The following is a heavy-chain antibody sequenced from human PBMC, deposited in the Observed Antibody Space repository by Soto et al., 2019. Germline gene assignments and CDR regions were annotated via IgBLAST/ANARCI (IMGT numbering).Heavy chain of an antibody. D-gene: IGHD3-22*01. CDR2: IYYSGST. Sequence: SETLSLTCGVHGGPFSGFFWSWIRQSPGKGLEWIGYIYYSGSTNYNPSLKSRVTISVDTSKNQFSLKLSSVTAADTAVYYCARDGDYYDSSGYYYVPFGYWGQGTLVTVSS. CDR3: ARDGDYYDSSGYYYVPFGY. CDR1: GGPFSGFF. J-gene: IGHJ4*02. V-gene: IGHV4-59*01.